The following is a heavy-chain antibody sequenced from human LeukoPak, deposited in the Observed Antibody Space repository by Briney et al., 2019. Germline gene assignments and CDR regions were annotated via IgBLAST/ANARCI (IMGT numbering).Heavy chain of an antibody. D-gene: IGHD3-10*01. CDR1: GFTFDDYA. CDR3: AKDMRAGSGSYYWSPDY. CDR2: ISWNSGSI. J-gene: IGHJ4*02. Sequence: PGGSLRLSCAASGFTFDDYAMHWVRQAPGKGLEWVSGISWNSGSIGYADSVKGRFTISRDNAKNSLYLQMNSLRAEDTALYYCAKDMRAGSGSYYWSPDYWGQGTLVTVSS. V-gene: IGHV3-9*01.